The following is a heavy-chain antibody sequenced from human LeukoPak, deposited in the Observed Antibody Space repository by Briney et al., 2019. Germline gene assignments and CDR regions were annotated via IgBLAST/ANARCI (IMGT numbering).Heavy chain of an antibody. D-gene: IGHD3-22*01. V-gene: IGHV3-33*01. CDR2: IWYDGSNK. CDR3: AHSSGYP. J-gene: IGHJ4*02. Sequence: PGRSLRLSCAASGFTFSSYGMHWVRQAPGKGLEWVAVIWYDGSNKYYADSVKGRFTISRDNSKNTLYLRMNSLRAEDTAVYYCAHSSGYPWGQGTLVTVSS. CDR1: GFTFSSYG.